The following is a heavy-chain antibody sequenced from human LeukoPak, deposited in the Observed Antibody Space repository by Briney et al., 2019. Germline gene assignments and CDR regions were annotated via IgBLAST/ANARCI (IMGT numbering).Heavy chain of an antibody. V-gene: IGHV1-69*06. CDR1: AGTFSSYA. CDR3: ARAGYSSGWYGY. J-gene: IGHJ4*02. Sequence: SVKVSCKASAGTFSSYAISWVPQAPGQGLEWMGRIIPIFGTANYAQKFQGRVTLTADKSTSTAYMELSSLRPEDTAVYYCARAGYSSGWYGYWGQGTLVTVSS. D-gene: IGHD6-19*01. CDR2: IIPIFGTA.